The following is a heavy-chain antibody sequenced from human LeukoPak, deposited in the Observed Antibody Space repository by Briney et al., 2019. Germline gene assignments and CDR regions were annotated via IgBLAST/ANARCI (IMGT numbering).Heavy chain of an antibody. CDR1: GFTFDDYG. CDR3: ALLGYCSGGSCYPYYYGMDV. CDR2: INWNGGST. D-gene: IGHD2-15*01. J-gene: IGHJ6*02. Sequence: GGSLRLSCAASGFTFDDYGMRWVRQAPGKGLEWVSGINWNGGSTGYADSVKGRFTISRDNAKNSLYLQMNSLRAEDTALYHFALLGYCSGGSCYPYYYGMDVWGQVTTVTVSS. V-gene: IGHV3-20*01.